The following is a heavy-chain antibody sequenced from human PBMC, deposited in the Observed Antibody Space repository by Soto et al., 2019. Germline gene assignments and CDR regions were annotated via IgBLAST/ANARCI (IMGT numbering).Heavy chain of an antibody. CDR3: ASIFAGPNCFDP. V-gene: IGHV4-39*01. CDR1: GGSVSGRRCY. CDR2: SYYSGST. J-gene: IGHJ5*02. D-gene: IGHD2-21*01. Sequence: QLQLQESGPGLVEPSETLSLTATVSGGSVSGRRCYWVWIRRPPGKGRGWVGSSYYSGSTYYNPSLIGRVTISLHTSKNHSTIKLSPVTAADTAVYYCASIFAGPNCFDPWGQGTLVTVSS.